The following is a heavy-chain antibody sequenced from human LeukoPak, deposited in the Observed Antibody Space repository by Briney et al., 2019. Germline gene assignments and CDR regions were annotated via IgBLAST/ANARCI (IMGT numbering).Heavy chain of an antibody. D-gene: IGHD2-21*02. J-gene: IGHJ4*02. Sequence: NPGRSLRLSCAASGFTFSSYSMNWVRQAPGKGLEWVSSISSSSSYIYYADSVKGRFTISRDNAKNSLYLQMNSLRAEDTAVYYCARGLVVTATLDYWGQGTLVTVSS. V-gene: IGHV3-21*01. CDR3: ARGLVVTATLDY. CDR1: GFTFSSYS. CDR2: ISSSSSYI.